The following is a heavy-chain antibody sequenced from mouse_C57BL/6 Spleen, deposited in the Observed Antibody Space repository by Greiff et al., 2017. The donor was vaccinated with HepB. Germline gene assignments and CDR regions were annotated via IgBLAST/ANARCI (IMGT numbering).Heavy chain of an antibody. CDR3: ARRGGSSYWYFDV. CDR1: GYTFTGYW. J-gene: IGHJ1*03. CDR2: ILPGSGST. Sequence: QVQLQQSGAELMKPGASVKLSCKATGYTFTGYWIEWVKQRPGHGLEWIGEILPGSGSTNYNEKFKGKATFTADKSSNTAYMQLSSLTTEDSAIYYCARRGGSSYWYFDVWGTGTTVTVSS. V-gene: IGHV1-9*01.